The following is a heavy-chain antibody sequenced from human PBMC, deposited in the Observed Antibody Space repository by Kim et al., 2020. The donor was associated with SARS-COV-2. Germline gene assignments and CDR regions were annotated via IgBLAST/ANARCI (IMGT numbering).Heavy chain of an antibody. J-gene: IGHJ6*02. D-gene: IGHD6-19*01. V-gene: IGHV1-69*13. CDR1: GGTFSSYA. CDR2: IIPIFGTA. Sequence: SVKVSCKASGGTFSSYAISWVRQAPGQGLEWMGGIIPIFGTANYAQKFQGRVTITADESTSTAYMELSSLRSEDTAVYYCARDDGWKRGYYYYGMDVWGQGTTVTVSS. CDR3: ARDDGWKRGYYYYGMDV.